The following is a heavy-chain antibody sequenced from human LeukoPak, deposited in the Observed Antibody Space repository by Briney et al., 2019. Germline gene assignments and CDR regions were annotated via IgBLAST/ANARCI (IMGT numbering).Heavy chain of an antibody. J-gene: IGHJ4*02. V-gene: IGHV4-31*03. D-gene: IGHD5-18*01. CDR3: ARTRYSYGYPYFDY. CDR1: GGSISSGGYY. CDR2: IYYSGGT. Sequence: PSETLSLTCTVSGGSISSGGYYWSWIRQHPGKGLEWIGYIYYSGGTYYNPSLKSRVTISVDTSKNQFSLKLSSVTAADTAVYYCARTRYSYGYPYFDYWGQGTLVTVSS.